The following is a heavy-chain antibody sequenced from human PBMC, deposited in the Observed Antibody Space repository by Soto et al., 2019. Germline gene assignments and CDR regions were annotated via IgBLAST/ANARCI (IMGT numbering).Heavy chain of an antibody. CDR1: GGSISSGGYS. CDR2: IYHSGST. V-gene: IGHV4-30-2*01. CDR3: ARDKITGLFDY. Sequence: SETLSLTCAVSGGSISSGGYSWSWIRQPPGKGLEWIGYIYHSGSTYYNPSLKSRVTISVDTSKNQFSLKLTPVTAADTAVYYCARDKITGLFDYWGQGTLVTVSS. J-gene: IGHJ4*02. D-gene: IGHD2-8*02.